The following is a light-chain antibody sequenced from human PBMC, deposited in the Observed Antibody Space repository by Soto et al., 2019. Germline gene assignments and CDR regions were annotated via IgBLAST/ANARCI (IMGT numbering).Light chain of an antibody. Sequence: QSALTQPASVSGSPGQSITISCTGTSSDVGGYNYVSWYQQHPGKAPKLMIYEVSNRPSGVSNRFSGSKSGNTASLTISGLQAEDDADYYCSSYTSSSIWVFGGGTKLTVL. V-gene: IGLV2-14*01. CDR2: EVS. J-gene: IGLJ3*02. CDR1: SSDVGGYNY. CDR3: SSYTSSSIWV.